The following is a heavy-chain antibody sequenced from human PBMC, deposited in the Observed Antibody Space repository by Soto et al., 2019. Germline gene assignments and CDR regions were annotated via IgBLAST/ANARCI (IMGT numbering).Heavy chain of an antibody. CDR2: IWYDGSNK. Sequence: GGSLRLSCAASGFTFSSYGMHWVRQAPGKGLEWVAVIWYDGSNKYYADSVKGRFTISRDNSKNTLYLQMNRLRAEDTAVYYLARDAVRGVFGVAGGNHYYYMDVWGKGTTVTVSS. D-gene: IGHD3-3*01. CDR1: GFTFSSYG. CDR3: ARDAVRGVFGVAGGNHYYYMDV. J-gene: IGHJ6*03. V-gene: IGHV3-33*01.